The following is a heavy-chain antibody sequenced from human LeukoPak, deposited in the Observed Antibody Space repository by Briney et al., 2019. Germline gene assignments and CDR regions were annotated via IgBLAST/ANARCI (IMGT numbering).Heavy chain of an antibody. D-gene: IGHD2-15*01. V-gene: IGHV1-2*02. CDR2: INPNSGGT. CDR1: GYTFTGYY. CDR3: ARAPRYCSGGSCYHFDY. J-gene: IGHJ4*02. Sequence: ASVKVSCKASGYTFTGYYMHWVRQAPGQGLEWMGWINPNSGGTNYAQKFQGRVTMTRDASISTAYMELSRLRSDDTAEYYCARAPRYCSGGSCYHFDYWGQGTLVTVSS.